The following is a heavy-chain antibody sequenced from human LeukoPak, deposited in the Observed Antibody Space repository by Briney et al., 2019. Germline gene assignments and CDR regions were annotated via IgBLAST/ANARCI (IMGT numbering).Heavy chain of an antibody. CDR3: AKEVLEIVVVIPLGY. CDR2: IRYDGSNK. CDR1: GFTFSSYA. D-gene: IGHD2-21*01. Sequence: GGSLRLSCAASGFTFSSYAMSWVRQAPGKGLEWVAFIRYDGSNKYYADSVKGRFTISRDNSKNTLYLQMNSLRAEDTAEYYCAKEVLEIVVVIPLGYWGQGTLVTVSS. J-gene: IGHJ4*02. V-gene: IGHV3-30*02.